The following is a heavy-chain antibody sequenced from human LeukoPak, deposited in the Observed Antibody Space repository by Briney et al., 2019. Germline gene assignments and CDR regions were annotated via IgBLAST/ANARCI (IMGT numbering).Heavy chain of an antibody. Sequence: PGGSLRLSCAASGFTFSSYIMNWVRQAPGKGLEWVSSISSSSSYIYYADSVKGRFTISRDNAKNSLYLQMNSLRAEDTAVYYCARGGYIVGATFDYWGQGTLVTVSS. D-gene: IGHD1-26*01. CDR2: ISSSSSYI. J-gene: IGHJ4*02. CDR3: ARGGYIVGATFDY. CDR1: GFTFSSYI. V-gene: IGHV3-21*01.